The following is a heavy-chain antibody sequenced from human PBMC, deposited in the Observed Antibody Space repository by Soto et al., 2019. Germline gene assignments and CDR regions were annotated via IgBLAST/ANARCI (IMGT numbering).Heavy chain of an antibody. Sequence: QVQLQESGPGLVKPSETLSLTCTVSGGSISSYYWSWIRQPPGKGLEWIGYIYYSGSTNYNPSLKSRVTISVDTSKNQFSLKLSSVTAADTAVYYCARGSTIFGVVDIDYWGQGTLVTVSS. J-gene: IGHJ4*02. CDR3: ARGSTIFGVVDIDY. CDR1: GGSISSYY. CDR2: IYYSGST. V-gene: IGHV4-59*01. D-gene: IGHD3-3*01.